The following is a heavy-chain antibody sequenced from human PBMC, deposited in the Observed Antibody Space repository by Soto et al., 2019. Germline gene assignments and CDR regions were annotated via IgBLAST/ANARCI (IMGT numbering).Heavy chain of an antibody. D-gene: IGHD2-21*01. CDR3: ARSDGYPYYFDY. V-gene: IGHV4-59*08. CDR2: IYYSGST. J-gene: IGHJ4*02. CDR1: GGSISSYY. Sequence: PSETLSLTCTVSGGSISSYYWSWIRQPPGKGLEWIGYIYYSGSTNYNPSLKSRVTISVDTSKNQFSLKLSSVTAADTAVYYCARSDGYPYYFDYWGQGTLVTVSS.